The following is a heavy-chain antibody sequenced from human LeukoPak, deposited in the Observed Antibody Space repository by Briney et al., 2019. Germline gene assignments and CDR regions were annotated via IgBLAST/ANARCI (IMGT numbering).Heavy chain of an antibody. D-gene: IGHD5-18*01. Sequence: GGSLRLSCAASGFTFSSYGMHWVRQAPGKGLEWVAVIWYDGSNKYYADSVKGRFTISRDNSKNTLYLQMNSLRAEDTAVYYCARDEGPGDTAMPTIDYWGQGTLVTVSS. CDR2: IWYDGSNK. CDR3: ARDEGPGDTAMPTIDY. V-gene: IGHV3-33*01. CDR1: GFTFSSYG. J-gene: IGHJ4*02.